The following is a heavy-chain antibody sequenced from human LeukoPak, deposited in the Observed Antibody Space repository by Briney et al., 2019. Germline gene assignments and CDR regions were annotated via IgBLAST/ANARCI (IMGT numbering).Heavy chain of an antibody. CDR1: GFTFSSYE. V-gene: IGHV3-48*03. D-gene: IGHD3-10*01. J-gene: IGHJ6*02. Sequence: GGSLRLSCAASGFTFSSYEMNWVRQAPGKGLEWVSYISSSGSTIYYADSVKGRFTISRDNAKNSLYLQMNSLRAEDMAVYYCASGDYYYGMDVWGQGTTVTVSS. CDR2: ISSSGSTI. CDR3: ASGDYYYGMDV.